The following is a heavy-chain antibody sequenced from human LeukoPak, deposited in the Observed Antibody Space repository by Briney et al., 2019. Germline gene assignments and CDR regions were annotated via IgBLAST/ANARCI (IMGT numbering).Heavy chain of an antibody. CDR2: IYTSGST. CDR1: SGSISSYY. Sequence: PSETLSLTCTVSSGSISSYYWSWIRQPAGKGLEWIGRIYTSGSTNNNPSLKSRVTISIDMSRNQFSLKLSSLTAADTAVYYCARVSVVYGMDVWGRGTTVTVSS. V-gene: IGHV4-4*07. J-gene: IGHJ6*02. CDR3: ARVSVVYGMDV.